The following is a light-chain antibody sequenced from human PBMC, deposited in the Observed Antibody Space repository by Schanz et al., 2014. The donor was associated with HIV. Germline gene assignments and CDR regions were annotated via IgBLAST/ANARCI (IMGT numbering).Light chain of an antibody. J-gene: IGKJ3*01. Sequence: EIVMTQSPATLYVSPGEGATLSCRASQSISNNLAWYQQKPGQAPTLLIYGASKRATGIPDRFIGSGSGTDFTLTINRLEPEDFAMYYCHHYGGSFGPGTKVD. CDR2: GAS. CDR3: HHYGGS. V-gene: IGKV3-20*01. CDR1: QSISNN.